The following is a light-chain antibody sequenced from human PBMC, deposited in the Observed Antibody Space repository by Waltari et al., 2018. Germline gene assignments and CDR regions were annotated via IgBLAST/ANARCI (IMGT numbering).Light chain of an antibody. J-gene: IGKJ4*01. V-gene: IGKV3-11*01. CDR3: QQRARWPAT. CDR2: DAS. Sequence: EVAFTQSPATLSSSPGETATLSCRASQSINTYLAWYQQKPGQAPRLVIYDASNRATGIPARFSGSGSGTNFTLTISSLEPQDFVVYYCQQRARWPATFGGGTKVEIK. CDR1: QSINTY.